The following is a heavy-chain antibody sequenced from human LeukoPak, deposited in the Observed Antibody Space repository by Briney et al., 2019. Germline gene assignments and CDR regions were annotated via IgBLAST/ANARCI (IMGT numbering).Heavy chain of an antibody. V-gene: IGHV4-34*01. J-gene: IGHJ5*02. CDR2: INHSGST. Sequence: SETLSLTCAVYGGSFSGYYWSWIRQPPGKGLEWIGEINHSGSTNYNPSLKSRVTTSVDTSKNQFSLKLSSVTAADTAVYYCARGSGPFDPWGQGTLVTVSS. D-gene: IGHD1-26*01. CDR3: ARGSGPFDP. CDR1: GGSFSGYY.